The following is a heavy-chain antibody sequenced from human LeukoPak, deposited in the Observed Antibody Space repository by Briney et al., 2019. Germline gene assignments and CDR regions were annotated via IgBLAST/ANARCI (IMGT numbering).Heavy chain of an antibody. J-gene: IGHJ2*01. D-gene: IGHD6-19*01. CDR2: INHSGST. V-gene: IGHV4-34*01. Sequence: SETLSLTCAVYGVSVSGYYWSWIRQPPGKGLEWIGEINHSGSTNYNPSLKSRVTISVDTSKNQFSLKLSSVTAADTAVYYCARGLGSSSGWRTLKHYRYFDLWGRGTLVTVSS. CDR1: GVSVSGYY. CDR3: ARGLGSSSGWRTLKHYRYFDL.